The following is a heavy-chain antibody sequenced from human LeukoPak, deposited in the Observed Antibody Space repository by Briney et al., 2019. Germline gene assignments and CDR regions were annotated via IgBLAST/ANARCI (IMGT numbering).Heavy chain of an antibody. CDR1: GFTFSNYA. Sequence: PGGSLRLSGAASGFTFSNYAMHWVRQAPGKGLEYVATITSNGGSTYFANAVQGRFTISRDNSKNTVYLQMGSLRAEDTAVYYCAKDEAGYSSGWGQGTLVTVSS. CDR3: AKDEAGYSSG. CDR2: ITSNGGST. J-gene: IGHJ4*02. V-gene: IGHV3-64*01. D-gene: IGHD6-19*01.